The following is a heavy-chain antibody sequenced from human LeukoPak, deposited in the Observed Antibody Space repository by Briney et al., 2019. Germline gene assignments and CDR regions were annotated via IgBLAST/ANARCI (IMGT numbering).Heavy chain of an antibody. CDR2: IYSGGTT. Sequence: GGSLRLSCAASGVTVSSNDMSSVRQAPGKGLRGVSVIYSGGTTYYADSVKGRFTISRDNSKNTLFLQMNSLRAEDTAVYYCARGARDYYELDYWGQGTLVTVSS. V-gene: IGHV3-66*01. CDR3: ARGARDYYELDY. D-gene: IGHD3-22*01. CDR1: GVTVSSND. J-gene: IGHJ4*02.